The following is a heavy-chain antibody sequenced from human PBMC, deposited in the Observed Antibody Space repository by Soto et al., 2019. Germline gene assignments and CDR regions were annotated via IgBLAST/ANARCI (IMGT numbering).Heavy chain of an antibody. CDR2: IKQDGSEK. V-gene: IGHV3-7*01. CDR1: GFTFSSYW. J-gene: IGHJ3*01. Sequence: GGSLRLSCAASGFTFSSYWMSWVRQAPGKGLEWVANIKQDGSEKYYVDSVKGRFTISRDNAKNKLYLQMNSLRVEDTAVYYCTRDRGYPDSFYLWGQGTMVTVSS. CDR3: TRDRGYPDSFYL. D-gene: IGHD3-10*01.